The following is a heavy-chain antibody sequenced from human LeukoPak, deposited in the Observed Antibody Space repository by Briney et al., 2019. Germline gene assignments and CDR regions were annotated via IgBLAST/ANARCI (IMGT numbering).Heavy chain of an antibody. CDR2: ISGSGGSA. Sequence: QPGGSLRLSCAASGFTFSSYAMTWVRQAPGKGLEWVSAISGSGGSAYYADSVKGRFTISRDNSKNTLYLQMNSLRAEDTAVYYCAKTVSGSYSYQGGDYWGQGTLVTVSS. V-gene: IGHV3-23*01. D-gene: IGHD3-10*01. J-gene: IGHJ4*02. CDR3: AKTVSGSYSYQGGDY. CDR1: GFTFSSYA.